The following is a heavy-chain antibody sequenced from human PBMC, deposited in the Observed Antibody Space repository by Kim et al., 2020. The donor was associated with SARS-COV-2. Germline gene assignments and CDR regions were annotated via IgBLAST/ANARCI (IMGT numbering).Heavy chain of an antibody. CDR2: LNWDSENK. J-gene: IGHJ6*02. CDR1: GFIFDDFA. CDR3: VKENYSSFPGYGMDV. V-gene: IGHV3-9*01. D-gene: IGHD4-4*01. Sequence: GGSLRLSCAASGFIFDDFAMHWVRQAPGKGPEWVSGLNWDSENKVYADSVKGRFTISRDNARNSLFLQMSSLRVDDSAVYYCVKENYSSFPGYGMDVWGRGTTVTISS.